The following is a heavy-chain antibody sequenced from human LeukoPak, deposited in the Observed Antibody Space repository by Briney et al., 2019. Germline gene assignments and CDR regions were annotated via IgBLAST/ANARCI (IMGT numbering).Heavy chain of an antibody. J-gene: IGHJ6*03. CDR1: GGSISSHY. V-gene: IGHV4-59*11. D-gene: IGHD6-6*01. CDR3: ARERSIAARPYYYYYYTDV. CDR2: IYYSGST. Sequence: SETLSLTCTVSGGSISSHYWSWIRQPPGKGLEWIGYIYYSGSTNYNPSLKSRVTISVDTSKNQFSLKLSSVTAADTAVYYCARERSIAARPYYYYYYTDVWGKGTTVTVPS.